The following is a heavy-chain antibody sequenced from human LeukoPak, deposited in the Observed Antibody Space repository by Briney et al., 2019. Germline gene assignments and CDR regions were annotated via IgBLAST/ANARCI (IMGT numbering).Heavy chain of an antibody. V-gene: IGHV3-33*05. CDR3: ATEGGSLEKINY. D-gene: IGHD5-24*01. Sequence: GRSLRLSCAASGFTFSNYGVHWVRHAPGKGLEWVAVISYDGSNKYNADSVKGRFTISRDNSKNTLYLQMNSLRAEDTAVYYCATEGGSLEKINYWGQGTLVTVSS. CDR2: ISYDGSNK. CDR1: GFTFSNYG. J-gene: IGHJ4*02.